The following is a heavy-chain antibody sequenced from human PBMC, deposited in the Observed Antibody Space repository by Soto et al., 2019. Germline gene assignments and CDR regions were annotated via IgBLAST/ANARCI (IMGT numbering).Heavy chain of an antibody. CDR2: IDHSGST. V-gene: IGHV4-59*01. Sequence: PSETLSLTCTVSGGSIRSYYWSWIRQPPGKGLEWIGGIDHSGSTDYNPSLKSRVTISVDTSKNQFSLKLTSVNTADTAIYYCTRGGDPYKTGHWGQGTLVTVSS. D-gene: IGHD2-21*01. CDR1: GGSIRSYY. CDR3: TRGGDPYKTGH. J-gene: IGHJ4*02.